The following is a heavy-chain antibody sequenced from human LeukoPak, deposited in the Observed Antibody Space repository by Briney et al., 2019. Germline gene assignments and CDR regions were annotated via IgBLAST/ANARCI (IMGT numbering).Heavy chain of an antibody. D-gene: IGHD6-19*01. Sequence: ASVKVSCKASGYTFISYDINWVRQATGQGLEWMGWMNPNSGNTAYAQKFQGRVTMTRNTSMSTAYMELSSLRSEDTAVYYCARDSSGWYHWFDPWGQGTLVTVAS. CDR2: MNPNSGNT. CDR1: GYTFISYD. CDR3: ARDSSGWYHWFDP. J-gene: IGHJ5*02. V-gene: IGHV1-8*01.